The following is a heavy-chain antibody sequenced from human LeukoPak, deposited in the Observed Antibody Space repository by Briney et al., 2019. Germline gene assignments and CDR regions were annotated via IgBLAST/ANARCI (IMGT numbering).Heavy chain of an antibody. CDR2: ISYDGSNK. J-gene: IGHJ4*02. D-gene: IGHD6-25*01. Sequence: GGSLRLSCAASGFTFSSYAMHWVRQAPGKGLEWVAVISYDGSNKYYADSVKGRFTTSRDNSKNTLYLQMNSLRAEDTAVYYCARENAAAFDYWGQGTLVTVSS. CDR1: GFTFSSYA. CDR3: ARENAAAFDY. V-gene: IGHV3-30*04.